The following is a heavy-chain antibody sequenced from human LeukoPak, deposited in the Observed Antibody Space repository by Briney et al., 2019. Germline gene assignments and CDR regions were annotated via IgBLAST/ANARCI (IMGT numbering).Heavy chain of an antibody. CDR3: ARRLLTGYYEF. D-gene: IGHD3-9*01. CDR1: GFTFTDYW. CDR2: IKRDGSEK. V-gene: IGHV3-7*01. J-gene: IGHJ4*02. Sequence: HPGGSLRLSCAASGFTFTDYWMSWVRQAPGKGLEWVANIKRDGSEKYYVDSVKGRITISRDNAKNMLYLQMNSLRAEDTAVYYCARRLLTGYYEFWGQGTLVTVSS.